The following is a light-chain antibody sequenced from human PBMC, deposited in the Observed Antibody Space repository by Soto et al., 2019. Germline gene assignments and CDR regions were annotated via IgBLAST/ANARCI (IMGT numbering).Light chain of an antibody. CDR1: QSVSSSY. CDR2: GAS. Sequence: EIVLTQSPGTLSLSPGERVTLSCRASQSVSSSYLAWYQPKPGQAPRLLIYGASSRATGIPDRFSGSGSGTDFTLTISRLEPEDFAVYYCQQYGTSPLTFGGRTKLEIK. J-gene: IGKJ4*01. CDR3: QQYGTSPLT. V-gene: IGKV3-20*01.